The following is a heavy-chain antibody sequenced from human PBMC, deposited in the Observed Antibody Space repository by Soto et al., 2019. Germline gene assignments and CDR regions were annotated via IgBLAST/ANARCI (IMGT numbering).Heavy chain of an antibody. Sequence: KGLEWMGWINPNRGGTNYAQKFQGWVTMTRDTSISTAYMELSRLRSDDTAVYYCARGPYMVLGGRPPSYYCSHGMDVWGQGTTLTGSS. CDR3: ARGPYMVLGGRPPSYYCSHGMDV. V-gene: IGHV1-2*04. J-gene: IGHJ6*01. D-gene: IGHD3-10*01. CDR2: INPNRGGT.